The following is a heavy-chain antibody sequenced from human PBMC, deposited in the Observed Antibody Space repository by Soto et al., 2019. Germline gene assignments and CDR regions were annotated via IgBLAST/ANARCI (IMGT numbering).Heavy chain of an antibody. D-gene: IGHD3-10*01. CDR1: GFNVGAFA. V-gene: IGHV3-23*01. J-gene: IGHJ4*02. CDR2: ITDTGGDT. CDR3: ARGSTDSYPGSRIFDF. Sequence: GGSLRLSCAASGFNVGAFAVNWVRQAPGKGLEWVSGITDTGGDTKYADSVRGRFTMSRDNSKKTLYLQMNSLRVEDSALYYCARGSTDSYPGSRIFDFWGRGTLVTVSS.